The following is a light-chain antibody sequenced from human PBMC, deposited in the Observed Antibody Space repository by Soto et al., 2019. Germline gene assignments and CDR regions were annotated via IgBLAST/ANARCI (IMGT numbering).Light chain of an antibody. CDR1: QSVSSSY. V-gene: IGKV3-20*01. CDR2: GAS. Sequence: EIVLTQSPVTLSLSPGERATLSCRASQSVSSSYLAWYQQKPGQAPRLLVYGASIRATGIPDRFSGSGSGTDLTLTISRVEPEDFAVYYCQHYGRSPFPFGPGTKVDIQ. J-gene: IGKJ3*01. CDR3: QHYGRSPFP.